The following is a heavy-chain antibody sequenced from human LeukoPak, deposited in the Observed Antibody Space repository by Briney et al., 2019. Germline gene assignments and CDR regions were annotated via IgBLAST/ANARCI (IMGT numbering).Heavy chain of an antibody. Sequence: APVKVSCKASGYTFTSYAMHWVRQAPGQRLEWMGWMNPNSGNTGYAQKFQGRVTMTRNTSISTAYMELSSLRSEDTAVYYCARYRSSSWEAFDYWGQGTLVTVSS. CDR3: ARYRSSSWEAFDY. CDR1: GYTFTSYA. CDR2: MNPNSGNT. V-gene: IGHV1-8*02. D-gene: IGHD6-13*01. J-gene: IGHJ4*02.